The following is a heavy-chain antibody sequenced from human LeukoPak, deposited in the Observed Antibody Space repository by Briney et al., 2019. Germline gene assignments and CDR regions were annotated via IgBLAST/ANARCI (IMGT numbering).Heavy chain of an antibody. CDR2: IYYSGST. D-gene: IGHD3-10*01. V-gene: IGHV4-59*01. CDR3: ARGPYSSGRYYNSLDV. J-gene: IGHJ6*02. CDR1: GGSISSYH. Sequence: SETLSLTCTVSGGSISSYHWNWIRQPPGKGLEWIGYIYYSGSTNYNPSLKSRVTISLDTSKNQLFLKLSSVTAADTAVYYCARGPYSSGRYYNSLDVWGQGTTVTVSS.